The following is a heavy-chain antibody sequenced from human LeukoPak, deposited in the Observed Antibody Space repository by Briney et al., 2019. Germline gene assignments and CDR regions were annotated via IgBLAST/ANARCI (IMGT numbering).Heavy chain of an antibody. CDR2: ISYDESNK. J-gene: IGHJ4*02. Sequence: PGGSLRLSCAASGFTFSSYGMHWVRQAPGKGLEWVAFISYDESNKYYADSVRGRFTISRDNSKSTLSLQMNSLRAEDTAIYYCATYRQVLLPFESWGQGTLVTVSS. CDR1: GFTFSSYG. D-gene: IGHD2-8*02. CDR3: ATYRQVLLPFES. V-gene: IGHV3-30*03.